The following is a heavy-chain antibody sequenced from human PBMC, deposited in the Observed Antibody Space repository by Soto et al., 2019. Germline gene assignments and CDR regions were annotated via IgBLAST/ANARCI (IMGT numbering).Heavy chain of an antibody. CDR3: ARDLIPYGYSSSWPDAFDI. Sequence: ASVKVSCKASGYTFTSYGISWVRQAPGQGLEWMGWISAYNGNTNYAQKLQGRVTMTTDTSTSTAYMELRSLRSDDTAVYYCARDLIPYGYSSSWPDAFDIWGQGTMVTVSS. J-gene: IGHJ3*02. CDR2: ISAYNGNT. CDR1: GYTFTSYG. V-gene: IGHV1-18*01. D-gene: IGHD6-13*01.